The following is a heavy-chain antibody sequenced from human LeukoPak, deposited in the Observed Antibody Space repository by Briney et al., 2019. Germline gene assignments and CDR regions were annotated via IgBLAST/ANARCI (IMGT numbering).Heavy chain of an antibody. CDR2: INHSGST. J-gene: IGHJ4*02. CDR3: ARLAPWSHYYYDSSGYSF. V-gene: IGHV4-34*01. Sequence: PSETLSLTCTVSGGSISSYYWSWIRQPPGKGLEWIGEINHSGSTNYNPSLKSRVTISVDTSKNQFSLKLSSVTAADTAVYYCARLAPWSHYYYDSSGYSFWGQGTLVTVSS. CDR1: GGSISSYY. D-gene: IGHD3-22*01.